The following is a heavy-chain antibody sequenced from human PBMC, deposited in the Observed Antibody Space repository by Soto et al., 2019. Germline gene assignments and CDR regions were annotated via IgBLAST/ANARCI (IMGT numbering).Heavy chain of an antibody. V-gene: IGHV3-23*01. CDR1: GFTCSDYS. Sequence: VQLLESGGDLVQPGGSQTLSCAASGFTCSDYSMSWVRQAPGKGLECVSGISGTGGSTYYADSVKGRFTISRHNSKNTLYLQMDSLRAEDTAVYYCAKSLGNTCNTYFLHSWGQGTLVTVSS. J-gene: IGHJ4*02. D-gene: IGHD1-26*01. CDR3: AKSLGNTCNTYFLHS. CDR2: ISGTGGST.